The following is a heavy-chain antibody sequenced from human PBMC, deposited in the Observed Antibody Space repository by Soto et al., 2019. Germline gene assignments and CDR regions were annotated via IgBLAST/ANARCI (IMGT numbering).Heavy chain of an antibody. CDR3: AREGLEYSSATWFDL. V-gene: IGHV1-8*01. D-gene: IGHD6-6*01. CDR1: GYTFTHYD. Sequence: QVQLVQSGAEVKKPGASVKVSCKASGYTFTHYDINWVRQAPGQGLEWMGWMNPNSGNTGYAQKFQGRVTMTRDTSINTVFLELSSLRSEDTAVYYCAREGLEYSSATWFDLWGQGTLVTVSS. J-gene: IGHJ5*02. CDR2: MNPNSGNT.